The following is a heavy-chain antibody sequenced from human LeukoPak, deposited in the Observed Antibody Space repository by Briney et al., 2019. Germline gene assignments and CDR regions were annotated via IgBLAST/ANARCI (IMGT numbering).Heavy chain of an antibody. Sequence: GGSLRLSCAASGFTFSDYYMSWIRQAPGKGLECVSYISSSGNTTYHADSVKGRFTISRDNAKNSLYLQMNSLRAEDTAVYCCAKLGRSSPNDYWGQGTLVTVSS. V-gene: IGHV3-11*01. CDR2: ISSSGNTT. CDR1: GFTFSDYY. D-gene: IGHD3-10*01. CDR3: AKLGRSSPNDY. J-gene: IGHJ4*02.